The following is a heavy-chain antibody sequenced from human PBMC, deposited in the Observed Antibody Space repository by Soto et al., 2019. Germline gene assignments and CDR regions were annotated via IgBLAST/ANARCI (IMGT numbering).Heavy chain of an antibody. CDR3: ARENRRDGYSWGAFDI. J-gene: IGHJ3*02. CDR2: INPNSGGT. Sequence: ASVKVSCKASGYTFTGYYMHWVRQAPGQGLEWMGWINPNSGGTNYAQKFQGWVTMTRDTSISTAYMELSRLRSDDTAVYYCARENRRDGYSWGAFDIWGQGTMVTVAS. CDR1: GYTFTGYY. V-gene: IGHV1-2*04. D-gene: IGHD4-4*01.